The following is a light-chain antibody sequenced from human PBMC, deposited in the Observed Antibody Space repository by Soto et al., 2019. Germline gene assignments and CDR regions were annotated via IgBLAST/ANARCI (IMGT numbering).Light chain of an antibody. CDR3: QQTYTTPRT. Sequence: DIQMTQSPSSLSASVGDRVTITCRASQSISSYLNWYQQKLGKAPKLLIYAASNLQSGVPSRFSGSESMTDFTLTISSLQPEDFATYYCQQTYTTPRTFGHGTKVEIK. CDR2: AAS. CDR1: QSISSY. J-gene: IGKJ1*01. V-gene: IGKV1-39*01.